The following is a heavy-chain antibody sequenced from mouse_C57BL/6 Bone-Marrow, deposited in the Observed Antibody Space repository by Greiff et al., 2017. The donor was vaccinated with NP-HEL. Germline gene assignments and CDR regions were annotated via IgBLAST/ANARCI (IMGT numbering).Heavy chain of an antibody. Sequence: EVQRVESGGGLVKPGGSLKLSCAASGFTFSDYGMHWVRQAPEKGLEWVAYISSGSSTIYYADTVKGRFTISRDNAKNTLFLQITSLRSEDTAMYYCARRYRGLYYYAMDYWGQGTSVTASS. J-gene: IGHJ4*01. D-gene: IGHD2-12*01. V-gene: IGHV5-17*01. CDR1: GFTFSDYG. CDR2: ISSGSSTI. CDR3: ARRYRGLYYYAMDY.